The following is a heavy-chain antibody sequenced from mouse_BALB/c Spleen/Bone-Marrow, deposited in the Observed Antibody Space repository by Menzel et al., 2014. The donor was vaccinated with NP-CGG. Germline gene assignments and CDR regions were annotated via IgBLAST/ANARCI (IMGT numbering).Heavy chain of an antibody. J-gene: IGHJ3*01. Sequence: VKLQQSGEELVKQGDSDKLSCKASGFNIKDTYMHWVKQRPEQGLEWIGRIDPANGNTKYDPKFQGKATITADTSSNTAYRQLSSLTSEDTAVYYCAAYYYGSIYWLVHRAQGTPVTASA. CDR3: AAYYYGSIYWLVH. CDR1: GFNIKDTY. CDR2: IDPANGNT. V-gene: IGHV14-3*02. D-gene: IGHD1-1*01.